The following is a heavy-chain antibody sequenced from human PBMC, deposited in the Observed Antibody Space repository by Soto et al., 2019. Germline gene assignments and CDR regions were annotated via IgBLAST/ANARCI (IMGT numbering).Heavy chain of an antibody. V-gene: IGHV4-39*01. CDR2: IDYSGSN. CDR1: GGSISSSSYY. D-gene: IGHD5-12*01. J-gene: IGHJ4*02. CDR3: ARHVSVSGYEYYFDQ. Sequence: QLQLQESGPGLVKPSETLSLTCTVSGGSISSSSYYWGWIRQPPGKGLEWFGSIDYSGSNYYNPSPEGPVAMSVDTSKNQFSLRLTSVTAADTAVYYRARHVSVSGYEYYFDQWGQGTLVTVSS.